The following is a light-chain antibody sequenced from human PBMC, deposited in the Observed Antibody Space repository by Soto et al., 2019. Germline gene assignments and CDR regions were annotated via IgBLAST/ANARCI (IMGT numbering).Light chain of an antibody. CDR1: SSDVGAYNH. CDR3: CSFTTSSTLV. Sequence: QSVLTQPASVSGSPGQSITISCTGTSSDVGAYNHVPWYQQHPGKAPQLIIYEVGNRPSGLSNRFSASKSGNTASLTISGLQSEDEADYYCCSFTTSSTLVFGTGTKVTVL. CDR2: EVG. V-gene: IGLV2-14*01. J-gene: IGLJ1*01.